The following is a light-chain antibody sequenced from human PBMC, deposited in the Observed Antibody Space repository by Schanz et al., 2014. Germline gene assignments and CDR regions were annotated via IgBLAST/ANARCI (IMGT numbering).Light chain of an antibody. CDR3: SSYAGSNNWV. Sequence: QSALTQPASVSGSPGQSITISCTGTSSDVGGYNYVSWYRHHPGKAPKLIIFDVTSRPSGVPDRFSGSKSGNTASLTISGLRAEDEADYYCSSYAGSNNWVFGGGTKVTVL. CDR1: SSDVGGYNY. CDR2: DVT. V-gene: IGLV2-14*03. J-gene: IGLJ3*02.